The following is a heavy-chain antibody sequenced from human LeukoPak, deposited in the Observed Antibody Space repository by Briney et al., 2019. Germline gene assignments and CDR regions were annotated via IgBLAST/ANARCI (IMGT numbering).Heavy chain of an antibody. Sequence: GGSLRLSCAASGFTFNTFWMSWVRQAPGKGLEWVANIKHDGSEKYYVDSVKGRFTVSRDNAKNSLYLQMSSLRADDTAVYYCARVEASGYDYGAFDYWGQGTLVTVSS. V-gene: IGHV3-7*01. CDR2: IKHDGSEK. CDR3: ARVEASGYDYGAFDY. J-gene: IGHJ4*02. D-gene: IGHD5-12*01. CDR1: GFTFNTFW.